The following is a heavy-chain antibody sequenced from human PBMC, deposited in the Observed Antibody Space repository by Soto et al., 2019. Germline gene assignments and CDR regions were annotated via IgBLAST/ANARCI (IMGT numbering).Heavy chain of an antibody. CDR2: ISSSSSYI. CDR1: GFTFSSYS. Sequence: GGSLRLSCAASGFTFSSYSMNWVRQAPGKGLEWVSSISSSSSYIYYADSVKGRFTISRDNAKNSLYLQMNSLRAEDTAVYYCARVAEMDLRGRRGYYYYGMDVWGQGTTVTVSS. D-gene: IGHD3-3*01. V-gene: IGHV3-21*01. J-gene: IGHJ6*02. CDR3: ARVAEMDLRGRRGYYYYGMDV.